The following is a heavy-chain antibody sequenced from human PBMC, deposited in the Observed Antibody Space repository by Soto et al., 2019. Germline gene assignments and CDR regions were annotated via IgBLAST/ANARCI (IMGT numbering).Heavy chain of an antibody. J-gene: IGHJ6*02. D-gene: IGHD3-10*01. CDR2: IQYNGYS. CDR1: GGSNTNYY. Sequence: QVQLQESGPGLVKPSETLSLTCTVSGGSNTNYYCSWFRQPPGKELEWIGYIQYNGYSAYNLSLKRRVTMSMDTSKTQFSLMLESVTATDTAVYYCARHGFGSLHGLVDVWGQGTTVIVSS. V-gene: IGHV4-59*08. CDR3: ARHGFGSLHGLVDV.